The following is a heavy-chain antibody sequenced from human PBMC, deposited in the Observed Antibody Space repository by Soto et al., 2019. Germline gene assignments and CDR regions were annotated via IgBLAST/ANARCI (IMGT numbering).Heavy chain of an antibody. Sequence: EVQLVESGGGVVQPGGSLRLSCEASGFTFNHYEMNWVRQAPGKGLGWIWYTNSYGTSIYYAESVKGRFTISRDNARSSLYLQMNSLRDEDTAVYYCVRESYGDAFDFWGQGTLVTVSS. J-gene: IGHJ4*02. CDR3: VRESYGDAFDF. D-gene: IGHD4-17*01. CDR1: GFTFNHYE. V-gene: IGHV3-48*03. CDR2: TNSYGTSI.